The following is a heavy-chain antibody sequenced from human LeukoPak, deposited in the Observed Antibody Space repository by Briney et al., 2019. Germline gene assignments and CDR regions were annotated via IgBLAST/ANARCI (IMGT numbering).Heavy chain of an antibody. CDR3: ARVGPLIVVVPAATAGYVGAFDI. Sequence: PGGSLRLSCAASGFTFSSYWMSWVRQAPGNGLEWVANIKQDGSEKYYVDSVKGRFTISRDNAKNSLYLQMNSLRAEDTAVYYCARVGPLIVVVPAATAGYVGAFDIWGQGTMVTVSS. V-gene: IGHV3-7*01. CDR2: IKQDGSEK. J-gene: IGHJ3*02. CDR1: GFTFSSYW. D-gene: IGHD2-2*01.